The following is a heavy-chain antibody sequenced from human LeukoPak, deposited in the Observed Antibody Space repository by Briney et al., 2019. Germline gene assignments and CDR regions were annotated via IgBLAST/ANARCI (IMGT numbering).Heavy chain of an antibody. CDR1: GFAFSSSP. CDR2: ISSDGRNA. V-gene: IGHV3-64D*06. CDR3: VPHINYSYQY. Sequence: GGSLRLSCSASGFAFSSSPMHWVRQAPGKTLECVSAISSDGRNAYYADSVKGRFTMSRDNSKNTLSLQMSSLRPEDTAVYYCVPHINYSYQYWGRGTQVTVSS. D-gene: IGHD5-18*01. J-gene: IGHJ4*02.